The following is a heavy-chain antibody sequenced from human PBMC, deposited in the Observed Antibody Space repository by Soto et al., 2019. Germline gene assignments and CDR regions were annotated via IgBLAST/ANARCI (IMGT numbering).Heavy chain of an antibody. CDR2: IWYDGSNK. CDR1: GFTFSSYG. CDR3: ARDRGYSGYDSLDY. J-gene: IGHJ4*02. D-gene: IGHD5-12*01. Sequence: QVQLVESGGGMVQPGRSLRLSCAASGFTFSSYGMHWVRQAPGKGLEWVAVIWYDGSNKYYADSVKGRFTISRDNSKNTLYLQMNSLRAEDTAVYYCARDRGYSGYDSLDYWGQGTLVTVSS. V-gene: IGHV3-33*01.